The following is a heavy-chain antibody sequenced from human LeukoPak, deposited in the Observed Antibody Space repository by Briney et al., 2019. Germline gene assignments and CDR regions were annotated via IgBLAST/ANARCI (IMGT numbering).Heavy chain of an antibody. Sequence: GGSLRLSCAASGFSFSSFDMVWVRQAPGKGLEWVAGISNGGDRTYHADSVKGRFTISRDNSKSALFLQMNSLRAEDTAVYYCAKDAPRSSGWFFLDYWGQGTLVTVSS. J-gene: IGHJ4*02. V-gene: IGHV3-23*01. CDR3: AKDAPRSSGWFFLDY. D-gene: IGHD6-19*01. CDR1: GFSFSSFD. CDR2: ISNGGDRT.